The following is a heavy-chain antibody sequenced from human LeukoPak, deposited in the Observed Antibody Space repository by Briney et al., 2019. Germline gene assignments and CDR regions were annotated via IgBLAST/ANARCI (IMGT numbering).Heavy chain of an antibody. D-gene: IGHD3-3*01. CDR2: IIPIFGTA. CDR3: GGSILRGQLAGDLGFAP. Sequence: GASVKVSCKASGGTFSSYAISWVRQAPGQGLEWMGGIIPIFGTANYAQKFQGRVTITADESTSTAYMELSSLRSEDTAVYYCGGSILRGQLAGDLGFAPWGQGTLVPVSS. J-gene: IGHJ5*02. V-gene: IGHV1-69*13. CDR1: GGTFSSYA.